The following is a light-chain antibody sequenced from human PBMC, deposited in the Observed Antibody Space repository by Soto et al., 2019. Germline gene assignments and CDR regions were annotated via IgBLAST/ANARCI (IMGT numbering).Light chain of an antibody. CDR1: QSVSNN. Sequence: DIVMTQSPGTLSLSPGERASLSCRASQSVSNNYLAWYQQKPGQAPRLLIYGASNRATGIPARFSGSGSGTEFTLTISSLQPDDFATYYCQQYNSYSQTFGQGTKVDIK. J-gene: IGKJ1*01. V-gene: IGKV3-15*01. CDR3: QQYNSYSQT. CDR2: GAS.